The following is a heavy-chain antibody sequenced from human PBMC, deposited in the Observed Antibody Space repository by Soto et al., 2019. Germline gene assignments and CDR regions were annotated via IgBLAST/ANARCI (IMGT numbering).Heavy chain of an antibody. Sequence: GGSLRLSCPASGFTVSTNYMSWVRQAPGKGLEWVSVIYSGGNTYYADSVKGRFTISRDNSKNTLYLQMNSLRAEDTAMYYCARGRLGYNDGYGMDVWGQGTTVTVSS. V-gene: IGHV3-53*01. D-gene: IGHD5-18*01. CDR2: IYSGGNT. J-gene: IGHJ6*02. CDR1: GFTVSTNY. CDR3: ARGRLGYNDGYGMDV.